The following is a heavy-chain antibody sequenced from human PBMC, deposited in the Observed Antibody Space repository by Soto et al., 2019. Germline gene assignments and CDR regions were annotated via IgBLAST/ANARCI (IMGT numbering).Heavy chain of an antibody. D-gene: IGHD1-26*01. CDR1: GFTFSSYA. CDR3: AKTQVGPQRRWRTFDY. CDR2: ISGSGGST. Sequence: GGSLRLSCAASGFTFSSYAMSWVRQAPGKGLEWVSAISGSGGSTYYADSVKGRFTISRDNSKNTLYLQMNSLRAEDTAVYYCAKTQVGPQRRWRTFDYWGQGTLVTVSS. J-gene: IGHJ4*02. V-gene: IGHV3-23*01.